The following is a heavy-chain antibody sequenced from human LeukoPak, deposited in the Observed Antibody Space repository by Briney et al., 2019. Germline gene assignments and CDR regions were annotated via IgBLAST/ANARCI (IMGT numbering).Heavy chain of an antibody. Sequence: GGSLRLSCAACGFTLDDYAMYWGRHAPGEGLEWVSRICGMSGSIGYADSVKGLFTISRNNANNSLYLQMNSLSAEDTALYYCAKASGESYQPLLYPSGYYFDYWGQGTLVTVSS. V-gene: IGHV3-9*01. CDR1: GFTLDDYA. D-gene: IGHD2-2*01. CDR2: ICGMSGSI. J-gene: IGHJ4*02. CDR3: AKASGESYQPLLYPSGYYFDY.